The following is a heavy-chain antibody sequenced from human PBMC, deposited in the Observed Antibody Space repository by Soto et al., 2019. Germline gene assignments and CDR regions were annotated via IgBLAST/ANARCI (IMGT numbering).Heavy chain of an antibody. CDR1: GYTFTSYG. V-gene: IGHV1-18*01. D-gene: IGHD6-6*01. Sequence: QVQLVQSGAEGRRPGASVKFSGRASGYTFTSYGITWGGRAPGQGLEWMGWTSAYNVNTNYAQKLQGRVTMTTDTSTSTAYMELRSLRSDDTAVYYCARSPRHPYDYWGQGTLVTVSS. J-gene: IGHJ4*02. CDR3: ARSPRHPYDY. CDR2: TSAYNVNT.